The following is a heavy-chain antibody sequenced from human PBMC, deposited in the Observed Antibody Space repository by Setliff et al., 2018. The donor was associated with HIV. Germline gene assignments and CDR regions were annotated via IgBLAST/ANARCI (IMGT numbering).Heavy chain of an antibody. CDR3: ARSMWTRFGGALTQLWPQRGAFDI. V-gene: IGHV4-34*01. CDR2: INDSGTT. J-gene: IGHJ3*02. CDR1: GTSISNYY. D-gene: IGHD5-18*01. Sequence: SETLSLTCTVSGTSISNYYWSWIRQSPGKGLEWIAEINDSGTTTSNPSLKSRVTISLDTPKNQFSLKLNSVTAADTAVYYCARSMWTRFGGALTQLWPQRGAFDIWGQGTKVTVSS.